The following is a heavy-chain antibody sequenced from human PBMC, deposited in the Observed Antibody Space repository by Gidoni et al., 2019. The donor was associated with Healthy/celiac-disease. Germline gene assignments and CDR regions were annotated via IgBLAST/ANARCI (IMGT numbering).Heavy chain of an antibody. D-gene: IGHD1-26*01. J-gene: IGHJ4*02. V-gene: IGHV3-23*01. CDR2: ISGSGGST. Sequence: EVQLLESGGGLVQPGGSLRLSCAASGFTFSSYAMSWVRQAPGKGLEWVSAISGSGGSTYYADSVKGRFTISRDNSKNTLYLQMNSLRAEDTAVYYCARLVGAATGFDYWGQGTLVTVSS. CDR1: GFTFSSYA. CDR3: ARLVGAATGFDY.